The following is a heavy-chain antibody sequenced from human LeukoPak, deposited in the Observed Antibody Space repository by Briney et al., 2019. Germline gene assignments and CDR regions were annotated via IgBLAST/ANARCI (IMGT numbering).Heavy chain of an antibody. J-gene: IGHJ6*02. Sequence: GGSLRLSCAASGFTFSTYAMSWVRQAPRRGLEWVSSIIDSGGATYYADSVKGRFTISRDNSKNTLYLQMNSLRPEDTAVYYCAKEIRGMDVWGQGTTVTVSS. V-gene: IGHV3-23*01. CDR3: AKEIRGMDV. CDR1: GFTFSTYA. CDR2: IIDSGGAT.